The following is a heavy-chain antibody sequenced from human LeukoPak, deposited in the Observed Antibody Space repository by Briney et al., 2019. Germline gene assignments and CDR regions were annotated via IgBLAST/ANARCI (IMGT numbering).Heavy chain of an antibody. CDR1: GGSFSGYY. V-gene: IGHV4-34*01. CDR3: ASRVLRYFDWLPSAEYFQH. Sequence: KPSETLSLTCAVYGGSFSGYYWSWIRQPPGKGLEWIGEINHSGSTNYNPSLKSRVTIPVDTSKNQFSLKLSSVTAADTAVYYCASRVLRYFDWLPSAEYFQHWGQGTLVTVSS. J-gene: IGHJ1*01. CDR2: INHSGST. D-gene: IGHD3-9*01.